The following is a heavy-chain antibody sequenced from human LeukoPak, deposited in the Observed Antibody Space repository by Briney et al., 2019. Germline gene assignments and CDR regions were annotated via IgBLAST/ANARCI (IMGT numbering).Heavy chain of an antibody. Sequence: GGSLRLSCAASGFTFSSYGMHWVRQAPGKGLEWVAFVRYDGSIKYYADSVKGRFTISRDNSKNTLYLQMNSLRAEDTAVYYCASARDPYCSGGSCYDAFDIWGQATMVTVRS. V-gene: IGHV3-30*02. J-gene: IGHJ3*02. CDR3: ASARDPYCSGGSCYDAFDI. CDR2: VRYDGSIK. CDR1: GFTFSSYG. D-gene: IGHD2-15*01.